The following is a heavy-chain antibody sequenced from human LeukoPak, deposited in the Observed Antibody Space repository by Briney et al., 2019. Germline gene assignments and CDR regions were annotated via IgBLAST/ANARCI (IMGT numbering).Heavy chain of an antibody. CDR3: ARDHNYGYGAFDI. Sequence: GGSLRLSCAASGFTFSSYWMSWVRQAPGKGLEWVANIKQDGSEKYYVDSVKGRFTISRDNAKNSLYLQMNSLRADDTAVYYCARDHNYGYGAFDIWGQGTMVTVSS. J-gene: IGHJ3*02. CDR2: IKQDGSEK. D-gene: IGHD5-18*01. V-gene: IGHV3-7*05. CDR1: GFTFSSYW.